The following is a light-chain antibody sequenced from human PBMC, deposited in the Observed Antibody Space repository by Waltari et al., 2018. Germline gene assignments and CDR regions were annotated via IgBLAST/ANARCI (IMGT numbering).Light chain of an antibody. CDR2: SNT. CDR3: QSYDSSLSVV. Sequence: QPVLTQPHSVSGAPGQRVTISCTGSSSNIGTGYDVHWYQQLPVTAPKVLINSNTNRPSAVPDLFPSSKSAPSASLAITGLQAEDEADYYCQSYDSSLSVVFGGGTKVTVL. V-gene: IGLV1-40*01. J-gene: IGLJ2*01. CDR1: SSNIGTGYD.